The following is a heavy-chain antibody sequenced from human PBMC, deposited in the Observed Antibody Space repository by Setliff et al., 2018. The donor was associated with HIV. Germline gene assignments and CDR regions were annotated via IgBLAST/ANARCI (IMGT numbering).Heavy chain of an antibody. CDR2: ISSSSSYI. V-gene: IGHV3-21*01. CDR1: GFTFSSYT. Sequence: GGSLRLSCAASGFTFSSYTMNWVRQAPGKGLEWVSSISSSSSYIYYADSLKGRFTISRDNAKNSLFLQMNSLRAEDTAVYYCTAALQQQVVRWFDPWGQGTLVTVSS. J-gene: IGHJ5*02. CDR3: TAALQQQVVRWFDP. D-gene: IGHD6-13*01.